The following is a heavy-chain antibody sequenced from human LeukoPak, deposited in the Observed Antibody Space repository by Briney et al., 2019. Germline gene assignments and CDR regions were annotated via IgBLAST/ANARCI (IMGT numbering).Heavy chain of an antibody. J-gene: IGHJ5*02. CDR3: ARGGYSHGTNWFDP. V-gene: IGHV3-7*01. Sequence: AGSLTLSCAASGFTFNNYWMIWVRQAPGRGLEWVANIKEGGTKKNYLDFMKGRFTISRDDAKNSLYLQMNSLRVEDTAVYYCARGGYSHGTNWFDPWGQGTLVTVSS. CDR2: IKEGGTKK. CDR1: GFTFNNYW. D-gene: IGHD5-18*01.